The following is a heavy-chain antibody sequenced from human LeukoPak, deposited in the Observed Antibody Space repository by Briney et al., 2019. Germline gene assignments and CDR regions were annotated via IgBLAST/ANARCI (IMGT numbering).Heavy chain of an antibody. Sequence: QPGGSLGLSCVGSGFSFRYFAIHWVRQAPGKGLEYGSVINTDGRITYYADSVKGRFTISRDNSKNTVYLQMGSLRGDDMAVYYCTRDGGSFCDFDYWGQGALVTVSS. J-gene: IGHJ4*02. CDR1: GFSFRYFA. V-gene: IGHV3-64*02. CDR2: INTDGRIT. CDR3: TRDGGSFCDFDY. D-gene: IGHD1-26*01.